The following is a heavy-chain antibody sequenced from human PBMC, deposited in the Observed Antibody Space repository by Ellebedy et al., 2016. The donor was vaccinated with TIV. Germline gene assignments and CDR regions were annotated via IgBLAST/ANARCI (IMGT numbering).Heavy chain of an antibody. V-gene: IGHV3-66*01. CDR3: ARGAGTTTLDDY. CDR1: GFTFSSYA. D-gene: IGHD1-1*01. CDR2: IYSGGST. Sequence: GESLKISCVASGFTFSSYAMSWVRQAPGKGLEWVSVIYSGGSTYYADSVKGRFTISRDNSKNTLYLQMNSLRAEDTAVYYCARGAGTTTLDDYWGLGTLVTVSS. J-gene: IGHJ4*02.